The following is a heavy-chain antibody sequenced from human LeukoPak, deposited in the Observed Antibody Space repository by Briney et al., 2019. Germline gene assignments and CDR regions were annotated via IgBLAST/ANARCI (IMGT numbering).Heavy chain of an antibody. V-gene: IGHV3-53*01. Sequence: PGRSLRLSCAASGLTVGTNYMTWVRQAPRKGLDWVSLIYRDGNTYSADSVKGRFTISRDISTNTLYLQMTSLRAEDSAVYYCARDAVEQGLVHYFDYWGQGTLVTVSS. J-gene: IGHJ4*02. CDR3: ARDAVEQGLVHYFDY. CDR2: IYRDGNT. D-gene: IGHD6-19*01. CDR1: GLTVGTNY.